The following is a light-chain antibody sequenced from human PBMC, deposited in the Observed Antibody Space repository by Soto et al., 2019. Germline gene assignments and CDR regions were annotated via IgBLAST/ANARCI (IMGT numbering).Light chain of an antibody. Sequence: DIQMTQSPSSVSASVGDRVTITCRASQDINRRLAWYQQKPGKAPKLLIYFAFNLESGVPSRFIGSGSGTDFTLTITSLQPEDFATYYCQQADSLPRTFGGGTKVDIK. CDR1: QDINRR. CDR2: FAF. V-gene: IGKV1-12*01. J-gene: IGKJ4*01. CDR3: QQADSLPRT.